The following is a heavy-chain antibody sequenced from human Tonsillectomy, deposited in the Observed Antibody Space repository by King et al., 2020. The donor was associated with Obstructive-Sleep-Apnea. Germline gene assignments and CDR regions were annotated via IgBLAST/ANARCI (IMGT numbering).Heavy chain of an antibody. CDR1: EYSFTSYW. CDR3: ARSLPPEHDAFDI. Sequence: VQLVESGAEVRKPGESLEISCKGSEYSFTSYWIGWVRQMPGKGLEWMGIIYPGDSDNRYSPSFQGQVTISADKSISTAYLQWSGLKASDTAIYYCARSLPPEHDAFDIWGQGTMVTVSS. V-gene: IGHV5-51*01. CDR2: IYPGDSDN. J-gene: IGHJ3*02. D-gene: IGHD1/OR15-1a*01.